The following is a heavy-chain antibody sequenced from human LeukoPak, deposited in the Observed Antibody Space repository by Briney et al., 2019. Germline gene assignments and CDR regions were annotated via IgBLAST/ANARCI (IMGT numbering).Heavy chain of an antibody. CDR2: ISGSGGST. D-gene: IGHD3-3*01. J-gene: IGHJ6*02. Sequence: QSGGSLRLSCAASGFTFSSYAMSWVRQAPGKGLEWVSAISGSGGSTYYADSVKGRFTISRDNSKNTLYLQMNSLRAEDTAVYYCAKGLDYDFWSGYAHYGMDVWGQGTTVTVSS. CDR3: AKGLDYDFWSGYAHYGMDV. V-gene: IGHV3-23*01. CDR1: GFTFSSYA.